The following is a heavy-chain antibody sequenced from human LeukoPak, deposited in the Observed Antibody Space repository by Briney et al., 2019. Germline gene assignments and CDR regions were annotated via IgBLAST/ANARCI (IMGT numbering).Heavy chain of an antibody. CDR1: GFTSSSYG. J-gene: IGHJ4*02. Sequence: GGSLRLSCAASGFTSSSYGMHWVRQAPGKGLEWVALICYDGSNKYYADSVKGRFSISRDNSKKTLYLQMNSLRAEDTAVYYCARDQASSYEYWGQGTLVTVSS. D-gene: IGHD6-6*01. V-gene: IGHV3-33*01. CDR2: ICYDGSNK. CDR3: ARDQASSYEY.